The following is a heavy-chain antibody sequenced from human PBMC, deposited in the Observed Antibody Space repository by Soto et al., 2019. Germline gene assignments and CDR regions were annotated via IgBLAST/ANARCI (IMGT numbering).Heavy chain of an antibody. CDR2: INPRVST. CDR3: ARGSPDSSPYPFQYDN. Sequence: SETLSLTCGVSGGSFNTYYWSWIRQPPGKGLEWIGEINPRVSTNYNPSLKSRVTISVDTSNNQFSLTMTSVTAADTAIYYCARGSPDSSPYPFQYDNSSQGQFVTVSS. D-gene: IGHD3-22*01. CDR1: GGSFNTYY. V-gene: IGHV4-34*01. J-gene: IGHJ4*02.